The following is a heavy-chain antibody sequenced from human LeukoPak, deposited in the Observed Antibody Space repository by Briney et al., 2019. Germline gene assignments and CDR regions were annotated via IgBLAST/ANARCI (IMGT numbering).Heavy chain of an antibody. V-gene: IGHV3-23*01. CDR2: ISDTGGSI. Sequence: GGSLRLSCAASGFTFSGHDMTWVRQAAGKGLEWVSTISDTGGSIYYADSVKGRFTIAGDNSENTVYLQMDSLRADDTALYYCAKNSGTYFYWGQGTRVTVSS. D-gene: IGHD1-26*01. CDR3: AKNSGTYFY. CDR1: GFTFSGHD. J-gene: IGHJ4*02.